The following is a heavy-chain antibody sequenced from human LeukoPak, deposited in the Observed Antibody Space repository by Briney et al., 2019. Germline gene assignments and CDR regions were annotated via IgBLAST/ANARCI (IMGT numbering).Heavy chain of an antibody. CDR3: ARCGSGFPSGYSPYNWFDP. J-gene: IGHJ5*02. D-gene: IGHD3-22*01. CDR2: IIPIFGTA. CDR1: GGTFISYA. Sequence: SVKVSCKASGGTFISYAISWVRQAPGQGLEWMGGIIPIFGTANYAQKFQGRVTITTDESTSTAYMELSSLRSEDTAVYYCARCGSGFPSGYSPYNWFDPWGQGTLVTVSS. V-gene: IGHV1-69*05.